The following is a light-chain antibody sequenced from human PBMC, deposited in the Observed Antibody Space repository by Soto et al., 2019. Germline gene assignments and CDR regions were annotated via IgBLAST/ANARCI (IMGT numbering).Light chain of an antibody. CDR2: WAS. CDR3: QQYFDTAS. Sequence: DIVMTQSPDSLAVSLGERATINCKSSQSVLYSSNNKNYLAWYQHKPGQPPKLLIYWASTRESGVPDRFSGSGSGTDFTLTISSLQAEDVAVYYCQQYFDTASFGQGTKLEIK. J-gene: IGKJ2*01. V-gene: IGKV4-1*01. CDR1: QSVLYSSNNKNY.